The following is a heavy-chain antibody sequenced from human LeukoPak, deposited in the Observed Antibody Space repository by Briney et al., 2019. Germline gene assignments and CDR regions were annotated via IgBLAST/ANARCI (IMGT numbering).Heavy chain of an antibody. J-gene: IGHJ4*02. CDR1: GFTFSSYG. CDR3: AKEFNRGLPDY. Sequence: PGGSLRLSCAASGFTFSSYGMHWVRQAPGKGLEWAAVIWYDGSNKYYADSVKGRFTISRDNSKNTLYLQMSSLRAEDTAVYYCAKEFNRGLPDYWGQGTLVTVPS. D-gene: IGHD2-21*01. V-gene: IGHV3-30*02. CDR2: IWYDGSNK.